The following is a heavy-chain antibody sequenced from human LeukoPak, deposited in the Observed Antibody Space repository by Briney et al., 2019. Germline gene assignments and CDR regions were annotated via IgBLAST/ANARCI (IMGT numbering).Heavy chain of an antibody. CDR3: ARVLGYCSSGSCYSSHWFDP. Sequence: ASVKVSCKASGYTFTSYDINWVRQATGQGLEWMGWMNPNSGNTGYAQKFQGRVTMTRNTSISTAYMELSSLRSEDTAVYYCARVLGYCSSGSCYSSHWFDPWGQGTLVTVSS. CDR2: MNPNSGNT. D-gene: IGHD2-15*01. CDR1: GYTFTSYD. V-gene: IGHV1-8*01. J-gene: IGHJ5*02.